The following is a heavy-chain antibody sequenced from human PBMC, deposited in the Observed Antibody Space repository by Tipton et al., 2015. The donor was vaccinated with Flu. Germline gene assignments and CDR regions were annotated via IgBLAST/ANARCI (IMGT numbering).Heavy chain of an antibody. V-gene: IGHV3-30*02. CDR1: GFNFDDYG. Sequence: SLRLSCAASGFNFDDYGMHWVRQAPGKGLEWVAHIRSDETTEYADSVKGRFTISRDNSKDMLYLQMNSLRAEDTAVFYCAKSGGFDSWNQGALVIVSS. CDR2: IRSDETTE. J-gene: IGHJ4*02. D-gene: IGHD1-26*01. CDR3: AKSGGFDS.